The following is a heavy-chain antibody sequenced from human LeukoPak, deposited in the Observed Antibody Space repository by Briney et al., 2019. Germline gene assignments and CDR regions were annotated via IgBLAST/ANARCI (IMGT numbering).Heavy chain of an antibody. CDR1: GFIFSDYY. J-gene: IGHJ4*02. D-gene: IGHD3-22*01. Sequence: PGGSLRLSCAASGFIFSDYYMSWIRQAPGKGLEWVSYITSGNTIYYADSVKGRFTISRDNAKNSLYLQMSSLRAEDTAVYYCARRSDYYDSSGYYYVNYFDYWGQGTLVTVSS. CDR2: ITSGNTI. CDR3: ARRSDYYDSSGYYYVNYFDY. V-gene: IGHV3-11*01.